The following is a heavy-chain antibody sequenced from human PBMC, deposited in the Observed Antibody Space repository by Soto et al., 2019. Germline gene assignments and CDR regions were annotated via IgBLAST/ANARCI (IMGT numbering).Heavy chain of an antibody. Sequence: PSETLSLTCTVSGGSISSGDYYWSWIRQPPGKGLEWIGYIFYSGTTYHNPSLKSRVTISIDTSKNQFSLKLSSVTAADAAVYYCARGLNDYGSGSYYYYYGLAVWGQGSTVTVSS. CDR1: GGSISSGDYY. D-gene: IGHD3-10*01. J-gene: IGHJ6*02. CDR3: ARGLNDYGSGSYYYYYGLAV. V-gene: IGHV4-30-4*01. CDR2: IFYSGTT.